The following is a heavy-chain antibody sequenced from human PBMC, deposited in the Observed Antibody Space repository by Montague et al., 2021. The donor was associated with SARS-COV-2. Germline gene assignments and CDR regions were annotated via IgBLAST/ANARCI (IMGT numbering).Heavy chain of an antibody. CDR2: IYSGGDKK. CDR1: VFTFSRYA. Sequence: SLRLSCAASVFTFSRYAMSWVRQPPGKGPEWVSGIYSGGDKKNCXDSVKVRFTISRDTSKNTLYLEMNSLRAEDTGVYYCARESFGSADSWGQGTLVTVSS. D-gene: IGHD3-10*01. CDR3: ARESFGSADS. J-gene: IGHJ4*02. V-gene: IGHV3-23*03.